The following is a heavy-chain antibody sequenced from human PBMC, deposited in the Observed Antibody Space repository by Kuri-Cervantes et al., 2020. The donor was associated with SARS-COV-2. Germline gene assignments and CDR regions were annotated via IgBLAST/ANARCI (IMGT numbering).Heavy chain of an antibody. Sequence: ASVKVSCKASGYTFTGYYMHWVRQAPGQGLEWMGWINPNSGGTNYAQKFQGRVTMTRDTSISTAYMELSRLRSDDTALYYRARDIAAADNYYYYYYMDVWGKGTTVTVSS. CDR2: INPNSGGT. D-gene: IGHD6-13*01. V-gene: IGHV1-2*02. CDR3: ARDIAAADNYYYYYYMDV. J-gene: IGHJ6*03. CDR1: GYTFTGYY.